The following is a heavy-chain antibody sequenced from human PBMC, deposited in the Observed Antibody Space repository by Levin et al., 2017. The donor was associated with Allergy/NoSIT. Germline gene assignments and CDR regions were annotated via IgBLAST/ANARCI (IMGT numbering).Heavy chain of an antibody. D-gene: IGHD3-10*01. V-gene: IGHV3-7*01. Sequence: ASVKVSCAASGFIFSSYWMTWVRHVPGKGLEWVANIKEDGSAEHYVASVMGRFTISRDNAKNSLYLQMNNLRVEDTAVYFCARDAYASGSLDSWGQGTLVTVSS. CDR3: ARDAYASGSLDS. CDR1: GFIFSSYW. J-gene: IGHJ4*02. CDR2: IKEDGSAE.